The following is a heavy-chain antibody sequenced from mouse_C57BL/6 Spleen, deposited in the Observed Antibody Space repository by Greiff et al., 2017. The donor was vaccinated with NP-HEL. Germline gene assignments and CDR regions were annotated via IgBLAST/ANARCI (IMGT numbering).Heavy chain of an antibody. V-gene: IGHV1-59*01. J-gene: IGHJ2*01. D-gene: IGHD1-3*01. CDR2: IDPSDSYT. CDR3: ARDRVLLKGGYYFDY. Sequence: VQLQQPGAELVRPGTSVKLSCKASGYTFTSYWMHWVKQRPGQGLEWIGVIDPSDSYTNYNQKFKGKATLTVDPSSSTAYMQLSSLTSEDSAVYYCARDRVLLKGGYYFDYWGQGTTLTVSS. CDR1: GYTFTSYW.